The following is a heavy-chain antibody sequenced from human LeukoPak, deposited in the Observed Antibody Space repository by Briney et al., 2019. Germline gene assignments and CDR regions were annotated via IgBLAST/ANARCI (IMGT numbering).Heavy chain of an antibody. Sequence: SETLSLTCTVSGASITSGNYYWVWIRQPAGKGLEWIWRIYTSGSTNYNPSLNSRVTISVDTSKNQFSLRQSSVTAADTPVYYCAREGTLAGYYDGPSYWGQGTLVTVSS. V-gene: IGHV4-61*02. CDR2: IYTSGST. CDR3: AREGTLAGYYDGPSY. D-gene: IGHD3-9*01. J-gene: IGHJ4*02. CDR1: GASITSGNYY.